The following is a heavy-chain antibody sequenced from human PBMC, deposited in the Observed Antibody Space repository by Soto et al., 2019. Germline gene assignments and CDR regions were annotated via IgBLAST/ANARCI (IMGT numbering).Heavy chain of an antibody. Sequence: QVQLVQSGAEVKKPGSSVKVSCKASGGTFSSYTISWVRQAPGQGLEWMGRIIPILGIANYAQKFQGRVTITAEKSTSTAYMELSSLRSEDTAVYYCARFGTVTTGGPFDYWGQGTLVTVSS. CDR1: GGTFSSYT. V-gene: IGHV1-69*02. CDR3: ARFGTVTTGGPFDY. D-gene: IGHD4-17*01. J-gene: IGHJ4*02. CDR2: IIPILGIA.